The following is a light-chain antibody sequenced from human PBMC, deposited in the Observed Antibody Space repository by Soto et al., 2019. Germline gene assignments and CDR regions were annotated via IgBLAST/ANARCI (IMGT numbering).Light chain of an antibody. V-gene: IGKV3-11*01. CDR3: QQRSNWPYT. J-gene: IGKJ2*01. CDR1: QSVSSY. Sequence: EIVLTQSPATLSLSPGESATLSCRASQSVSSYLAWYQQKPGQAPRLLIDDASNRATGIPARFSGSGSGTDFTLTISSLEPEDFAIYYCQQRSNWPYTFGQGTKLEIK. CDR2: DAS.